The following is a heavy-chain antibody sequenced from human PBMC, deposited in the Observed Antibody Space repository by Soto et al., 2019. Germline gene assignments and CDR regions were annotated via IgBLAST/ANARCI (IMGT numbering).Heavy chain of an antibody. CDR2: INAGNGNT. J-gene: IGHJ6*02. Sequence: GASVKVSCKASGYTFTSYAMHWVRQAPGQRLEWMGWINAGNGNTKYSQKFQGRVTITRDTSASTAYMELSSLRPGDAAVYHCANLLNVAAAGTPHYYGVDVWGQGTTVTVSS. V-gene: IGHV1-3*01. CDR1: GYTFTSYA. CDR3: ANLLNVAAAGTPHYYGVDV. D-gene: IGHD6-13*01.